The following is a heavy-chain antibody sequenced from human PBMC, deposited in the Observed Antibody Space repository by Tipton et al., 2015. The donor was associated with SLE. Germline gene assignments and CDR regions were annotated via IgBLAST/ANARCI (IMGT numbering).Heavy chain of an antibody. Sequence: TLSLTCAVYGGSFSGYYWSWIRQPPGKGLEWIGEINHSGSTNYNPSLKSRVTISVDTSKNQFSLKLSSVTAADTAVYYRARGAGATTGFDYWGQGTLVTVSS. D-gene: IGHD1-26*01. CDR1: GGSFSGYY. J-gene: IGHJ4*02. CDR2: INHSGST. V-gene: IGHV4-34*01. CDR3: ARGAGATTGFDY.